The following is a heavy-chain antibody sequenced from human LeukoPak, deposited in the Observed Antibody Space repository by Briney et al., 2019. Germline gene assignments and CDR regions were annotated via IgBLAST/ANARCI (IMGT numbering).Heavy chain of an antibody. Sequence: GASVKVSCKVSGYTLTELSMHWVRQAPGKGLEWMGGFDPEDGETIYAQKFQGRVTMTEDTSTDTAYMELSSLRSEDTAVYYCATANYGSGSPTADYWGQGTLVTVSS. CDR1: GYTLTELS. V-gene: IGHV1-24*01. CDR3: ATANYGSGSPTADY. D-gene: IGHD3-10*01. J-gene: IGHJ4*02. CDR2: FDPEDGET.